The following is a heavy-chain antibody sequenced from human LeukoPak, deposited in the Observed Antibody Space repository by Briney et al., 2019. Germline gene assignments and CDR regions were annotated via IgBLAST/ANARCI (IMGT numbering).Heavy chain of an antibody. Sequence: WASVKVSCKASGYTFTGYYMHWVRQAPGQGLEWMGWINPNSGGTNYAQKFQGRVTMTRDTSISTAYMELSRLRSDDTAVYYCAGKSKDYYYYYGMDVWGQGTTVTVSS. CDR1: GYTFTGYY. V-gene: IGHV1-2*02. J-gene: IGHJ6*02. CDR2: INPNSGGT. D-gene: IGHD4-4*01. CDR3: AGKSKDYYYYYGMDV.